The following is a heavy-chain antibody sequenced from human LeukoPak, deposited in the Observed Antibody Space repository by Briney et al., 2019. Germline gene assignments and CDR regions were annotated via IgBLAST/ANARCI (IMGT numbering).Heavy chain of an antibody. CDR3: ARDVGFD. J-gene: IGHJ4*02. V-gene: IGHV4-61*01. CDR2: IFYTGST. D-gene: IGHD6-25*01. Sequence: SETLSLTCTVPGGPVNSDNYDWSWIRQPPGRGLEWIGYIFYTGSTNYNPSLKSRVTISVDTSKNQFSLKVSSVTAADTAVYYCARDVGFDWGQGTLVTVSS. CDR1: GGPVNSDNYD.